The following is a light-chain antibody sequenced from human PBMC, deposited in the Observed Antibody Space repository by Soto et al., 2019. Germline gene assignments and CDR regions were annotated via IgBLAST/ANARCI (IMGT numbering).Light chain of an antibody. CDR3: HHRSS. CDR1: QRVSIY. CDR2: DAS. Sequence: EIVLTQSLATLSLSPGERDTLSCRASQRVSIYLGWYQQKPGQAPRLLIYDASNRATGIPARFSGRGSGTDFTLTISSLEPEDFAVYYCHHRSSFGQGTKLEIK. J-gene: IGKJ2*01. V-gene: IGKV3-11*01.